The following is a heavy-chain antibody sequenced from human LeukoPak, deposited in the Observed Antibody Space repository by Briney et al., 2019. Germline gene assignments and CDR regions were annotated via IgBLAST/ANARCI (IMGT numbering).Heavy chain of an antibody. J-gene: IGHJ4*02. CDR2: ISWNSGSI. D-gene: IGHD3-10*01. Sequence: GGSLRLSCAASGFTFDDYAMHWVRQAPGKGLEWVSGISWNSGSIGYADSVKGRFTISRDNAKNSLYLQMNSLRAEDTAVYYCARRDGVFDYWGQGTLVTVSS. CDR1: GFTFDDYA. V-gene: IGHV3-9*01. CDR3: ARRDGVFDY.